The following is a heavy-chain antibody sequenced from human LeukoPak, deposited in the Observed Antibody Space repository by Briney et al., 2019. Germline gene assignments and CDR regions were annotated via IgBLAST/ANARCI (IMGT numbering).Heavy chain of an antibody. Sequence: ASVKVSCKASGYTFTCYYMHWVLQAPGQVLEWMGWIDPNSGGTNYAQKFQGRVTMTRDTSISTAYMELSRLRSDDTAVYYCARGNYDFWSGYSAYFDYWGQGTLVTVSS. V-gene: IGHV1-2*02. CDR3: ARGNYDFWSGYSAYFDY. J-gene: IGHJ4*02. CDR2: IDPNSGGT. D-gene: IGHD3-3*01. CDR1: GYTFTCYY.